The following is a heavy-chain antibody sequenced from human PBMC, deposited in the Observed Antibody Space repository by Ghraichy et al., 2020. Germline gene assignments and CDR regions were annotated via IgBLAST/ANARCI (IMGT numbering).Heavy chain of an antibody. CDR3: ARDGPSGYYYSH. CDR2: ISSSSSYI. CDR1: GFTFSSYG. D-gene: IGHD3-22*01. Sequence: GGSLRLSCAASGFTFSSYGMNWVRQAPGKGLEWVSSISSSSSYIYYADSVKGRFTISRDNAKNSLYLQMNSLRADDTAVYYCARDGPSGYYYSHWGQGTLVTVSS. J-gene: IGHJ4*02. V-gene: IGHV3-21*01.